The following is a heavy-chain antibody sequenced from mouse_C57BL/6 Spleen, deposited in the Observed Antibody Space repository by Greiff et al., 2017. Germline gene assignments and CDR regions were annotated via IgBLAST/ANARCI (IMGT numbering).Heavy chain of an antibody. CDR1: GYTFTDYN. Sequence: EVQLQQSGPELVKPGASVKIPCKASGYTFTDYNMDWVKQSHGKSLEWIGDINPNNGGTIYNQKFKGKATFTVDKSSSTAYMELRSLTSEDTAVYYCARWSAVYDDYPFAYWGQGTLVTVSA. J-gene: IGHJ3*01. CDR3: ARWSAVYDDYPFAY. D-gene: IGHD2-3*01. V-gene: IGHV1-18*01. CDR2: INPNNGGT.